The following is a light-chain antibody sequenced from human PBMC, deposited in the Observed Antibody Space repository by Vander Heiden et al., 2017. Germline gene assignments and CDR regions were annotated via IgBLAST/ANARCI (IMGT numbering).Light chain of an antibody. CDR1: QYITNN. CDR2: SAS. V-gene: IGKV1-39*01. Sequence: DIQMTQSPSSLSASVGDRVTITCRASQYITNNLNWYQQKPGKAPRLLIYSASRLQSGVPSRFSGSGSGTDFTLTISSLQPEDFSIYYCQQSNSIPFTFGPGTKVDIK. CDR3: QQSNSIPFT. J-gene: IGKJ3*01.